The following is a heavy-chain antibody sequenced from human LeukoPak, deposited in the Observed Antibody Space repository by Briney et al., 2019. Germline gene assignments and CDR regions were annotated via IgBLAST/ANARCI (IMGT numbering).Heavy chain of an antibody. D-gene: IGHD2-15*01. V-gene: IGHV1-18*01. J-gene: IGHJ5*02. CDR1: GYTFTSYG. CDR2: ISPYNGNT. CDR3: ARGGLGYCSGGSCPSNWFDP. Sequence: GASVKVSCKASGYTFTSYGISWVRQAPGQGLEWMGWISPYNGNTNYAQKLQGRVTMTTDTSTSTAYMDLRSLRSDDTAVYYCARGGLGYCSGGSCPSNWFDPWGQGTLVTVCS.